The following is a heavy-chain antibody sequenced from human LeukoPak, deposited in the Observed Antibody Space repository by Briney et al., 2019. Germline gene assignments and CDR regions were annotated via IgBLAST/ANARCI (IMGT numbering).Heavy chain of an antibody. D-gene: IGHD2-15*01. CDR2: IYFSGST. J-gene: IGHJ6*03. CDR3: ARVLRYCSGGNCYSGGLGYMDV. Sequence: PSETLSLTCTVSGASISSSTYYWGWIRQPPGKGLEWIGSIYFSGSTYYNPSLKSRVTISVDTSKNQFSLKLSSVTAADTAVYYCARVLRYCSGGNCYSGGLGYMDVWGKGTTVTISS. V-gene: IGHV4-39*07. CDR1: GASISSSTYY.